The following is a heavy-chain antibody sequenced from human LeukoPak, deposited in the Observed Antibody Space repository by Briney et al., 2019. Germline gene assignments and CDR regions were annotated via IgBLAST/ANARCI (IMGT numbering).Heavy chain of an antibody. CDR1: GYSFASYW. Sequence: GESLKISCKGSGYSFASYWIGWVRQMPGKGLEWMGVIYPGDSDTRYSPSFQGQGTSSADNSISTAYLQWSSLRASDTAIYYCATLQDVLFYWGQGTLVTVSS. V-gene: IGHV5-51*01. CDR2: IYPGDSDT. CDR3: ATLQDVLFY. D-gene: IGHD2-15*01. J-gene: IGHJ4*02.